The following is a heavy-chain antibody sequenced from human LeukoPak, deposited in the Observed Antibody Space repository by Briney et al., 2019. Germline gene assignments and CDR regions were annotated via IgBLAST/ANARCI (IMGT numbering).Heavy chain of an antibody. CDR2: ISAYNGNT. Sequence: ASVKVSCKASGYTFTSYGISWVRQAPGQGLEWMGWISAYNGNTNYAQKLQGRVTTTTDTSTSTAYMELRSLRSDDTAVYYCATDRGIAAATGAFDYWGQGTLVTVSS. CDR1: GYTFTSYG. V-gene: IGHV1-18*01. J-gene: IGHJ4*02. D-gene: IGHD6-13*01. CDR3: ATDRGIAAATGAFDY.